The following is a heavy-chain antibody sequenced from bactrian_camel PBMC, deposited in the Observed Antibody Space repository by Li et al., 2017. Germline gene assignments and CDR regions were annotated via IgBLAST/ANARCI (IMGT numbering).Heavy chain of an antibody. CDR1: EFSKNTKC. Sequence: HVQLVESGGGSAQAGGSLRLSCVVAEFSKNTKCMGWFRQAPGKDLKDREGVAAADLGGGRENYADSVKGRFTISKDNAKNTLYLQMNRLKPEDTAMYYCAAAELYLDGRCPLPDIGYWGQGTQVTVS. CDR2: ADLGGGRE. D-gene: IGHD1*01. J-gene: IGHJ6*01. CDR3: AAAELYLDGRCPLPDIGY. V-gene: IGHV3S1*01.